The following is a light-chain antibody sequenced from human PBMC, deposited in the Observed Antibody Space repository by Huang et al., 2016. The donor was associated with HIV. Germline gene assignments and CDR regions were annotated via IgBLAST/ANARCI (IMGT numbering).Light chain of an antibody. Sequence: DIQMTQSPSSLSASVGDRVTITCRASQSISSYLNWYQQKPGKAPKLLIYAASRLQSGVPSRFSGSGSGTDFPLTISSLQPEDFATYYCQQSYSSPNFGQGTKLEIK. CDR3: QQSYSSPN. CDR2: AAS. J-gene: IGKJ2*01. CDR1: QSISSY. V-gene: IGKV1-39*01.